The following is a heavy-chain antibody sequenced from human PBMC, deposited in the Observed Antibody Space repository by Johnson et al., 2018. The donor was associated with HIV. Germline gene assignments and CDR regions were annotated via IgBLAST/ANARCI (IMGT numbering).Heavy chain of an antibody. CDR1: GFTVSSNY. CDR3: ARDHSGYDSVTAAFDI. V-gene: IGHV3-66*01. D-gene: IGHD5-12*01. Sequence: EVQLVESGGGVVQPGRSLRLSCAASGFTVSSNYMSWVRQAPGKGLEWVSVIYSGGSTIYYADSVKGRFTISRDNAKNSLYLQMNSLRAEDTAVYYCARDHSGYDSVTAAFDIWGQGTMVTVSS. J-gene: IGHJ3*02. CDR2: IYSGGSTI.